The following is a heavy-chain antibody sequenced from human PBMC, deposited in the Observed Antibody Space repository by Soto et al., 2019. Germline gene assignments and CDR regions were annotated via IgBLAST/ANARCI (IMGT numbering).Heavy chain of an antibody. Sequence: GASVKVSCKASGYTFTSYAMHWVRQAPGQRLEWMGWINAGNGNTKYSQKFQGRVTITRGTSASTAYMELSSLRSEDTAVYYCACPGAVAEEYFQHWGQGTLVTVSS. V-gene: IGHV1-3*01. CDR1: GYTFTSYA. J-gene: IGHJ1*01. CDR2: INAGNGNT. D-gene: IGHD6-19*01. CDR3: ACPGAVAEEYFQH.